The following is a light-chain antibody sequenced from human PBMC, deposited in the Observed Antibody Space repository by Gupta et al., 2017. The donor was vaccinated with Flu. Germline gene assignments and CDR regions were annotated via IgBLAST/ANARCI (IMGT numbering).Light chain of an antibody. CDR3: GAGDSIRSYGV. CDR1: SSTLGNNY. CDR2: DNN. Sequence: QSVLTQPPSVSAAPGQKVTISCSGSSSTLGNNYVSWYQQLPGTAPKLLIYDNNKRPSVIPERFSGTNSGTSATVGITGLQTGEDADYYCGAGDSIRSYGVFGGGTKLTVL. V-gene: IGLV1-51*01. J-gene: IGLJ3*02.